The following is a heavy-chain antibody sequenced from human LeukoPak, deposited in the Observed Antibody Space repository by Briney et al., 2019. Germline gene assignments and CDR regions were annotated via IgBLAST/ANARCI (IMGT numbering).Heavy chain of an antibody. J-gene: IGHJ4*02. V-gene: IGHV1-69*04. CDR3: ARDPGVSSSWAFDY. CDR1: GGTFSSYA. Sequence: GSSVKVSCKASGGTFSSYAISWVRQAPGQGSEWMGRIIPILGIASYAQKFQGKVTITADKPTSTAYMELSSLRSEDTAVYYCARDPGVSSSWAFDYWGQGTLVTVSS. CDR2: IIPILGIA. D-gene: IGHD6-13*01.